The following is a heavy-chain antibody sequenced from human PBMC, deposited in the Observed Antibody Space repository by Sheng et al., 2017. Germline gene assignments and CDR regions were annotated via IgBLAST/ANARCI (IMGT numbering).Heavy chain of an antibody. V-gene: IGHV4-4*07. CDR1: GGSISSHY. J-gene: IGHJ5*02. Sequence: QVQLQESGPGLVKPSETLSLTCSVSGGSISSHYWSWIRQSAGKGLEWIGRIHTSGNTNYNPSLKSRVTMSVDTSKNQFFLKLTSVTAADTAVYYCARDGALRGVSSPWFDPWGQGTLVTVSS. CDR3: ARDGALRGVSSPWFDP. D-gene: IGHD3-10*01. CDR2: IHTSGNT.